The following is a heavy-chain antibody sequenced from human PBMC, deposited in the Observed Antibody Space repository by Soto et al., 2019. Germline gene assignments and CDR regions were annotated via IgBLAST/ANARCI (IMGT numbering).Heavy chain of an antibody. CDR2: IIPIFGTA. D-gene: IGHD6-13*01. V-gene: IGHV1-69*13. CDR1: GGTFSSYA. J-gene: IGHJ6*02. Sequence: AAVKVSCKASGGTFSSYAISWVRQAPGQGLEWMGGIIPIFGTANYAQKFQGRVTITADESTSTAYMELSSLRSEDTAVYYCARVIAANYYYGMDVWGQGTTVTVSS. CDR3: ARVIAANYYYGMDV.